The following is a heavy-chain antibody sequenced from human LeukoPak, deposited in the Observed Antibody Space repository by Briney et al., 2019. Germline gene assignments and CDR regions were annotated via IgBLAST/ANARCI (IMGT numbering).Heavy chain of an antibody. D-gene: IGHD6-13*01. CDR2: IIGNGGWA. J-gene: IGHJ4*02. CDR3: AKVDGYSSSWYDY. Sequence: GGSLRLSCAASGFTFSSYSMNWVRQAPGKGLEWVAAIIGNGGWALYADSVKGRFTISRDNSKNTLYLQMSSLRAEDTAVYYCAKVDGYSSSWYDYWGQGTLVTVSS. CDR1: GFTFSSYS. V-gene: IGHV3-23*01.